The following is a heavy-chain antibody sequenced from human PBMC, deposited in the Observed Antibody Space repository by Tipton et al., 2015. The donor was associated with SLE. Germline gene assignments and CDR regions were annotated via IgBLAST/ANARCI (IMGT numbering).Heavy chain of an antibody. V-gene: IGHV3-64*01. CDR3: AGGGV. J-gene: IGHJ4*02. CDR2: ISSNGGST. CDR1: GFTFSSYA. Sequence: GSLRPSCAASGFTFSSYAMHWVRQAPGKGLEYVSAISSNGGSTYYANSVKGRFTISRDNSKNTLYLQMGSLRAEDMAVYYCAGGGVWGQGTLVTVSS. D-gene: IGHD3-10*01.